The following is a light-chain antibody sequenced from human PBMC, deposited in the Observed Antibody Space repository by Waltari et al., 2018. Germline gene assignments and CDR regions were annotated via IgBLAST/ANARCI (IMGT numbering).Light chain of an antibody. CDR1: QTVSSSY. CDR3: QQYSNAPNT. Sequence: EIVLTQSPGTLSLSPGERATLSCRASQTVSSSYLAWYQQKPGQAPRLLIYGASSRATGIPDRFSGGGSGTDFTLTISRLEPEDFAVYFCQQYSNAPNTFGQGTKLEI. CDR2: GAS. J-gene: IGKJ2*01. V-gene: IGKV3-20*01.